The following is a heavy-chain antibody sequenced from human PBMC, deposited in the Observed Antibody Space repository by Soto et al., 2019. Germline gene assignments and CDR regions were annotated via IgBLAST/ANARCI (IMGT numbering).Heavy chain of an antibody. Sequence: SETLSLTCTVSGGSISSYYWSWIRQPPGKGLEWIGYIHYSGSTNYNPSLKSRVTISVDTSKNQFSLKLSSVTAADTAVYYCARENRVVAANPYYYYYYGMDVWGQGTTVTVSS. CDR1: GGSISSYY. D-gene: IGHD3-22*01. CDR3: ARENRVVAANPYYYYYYGMDV. CDR2: IHYSGST. J-gene: IGHJ6*02. V-gene: IGHV4-59*01.